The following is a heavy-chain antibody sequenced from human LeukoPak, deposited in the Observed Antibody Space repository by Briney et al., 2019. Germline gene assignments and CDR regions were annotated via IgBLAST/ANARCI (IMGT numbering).Heavy chain of an antibody. V-gene: IGHV4-39*07. CDR2: MYYSGTT. D-gene: IGHD1-26*01. CDR3: ARDTVGATFPGAFDI. CDR1: GGSISSSSYY. J-gene: IGHJ3*02. Sequence: SETLSLTCTVSGGSISSSSYYWGWIRQPPGKGLEWIGSMYYSGTTYYNSSLKSRVTISVDTSNNQFSLNLSSVTAADTAVYYCARDTVGATFPGAFDIWGQGTMVTVSS.